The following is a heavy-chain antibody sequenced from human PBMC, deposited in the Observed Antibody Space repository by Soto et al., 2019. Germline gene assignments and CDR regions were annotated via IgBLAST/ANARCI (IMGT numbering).Heavy chain of an antibody. CDR1: GGSFSGYY. D-gene: IGHD6-13*01. V-gene: IGHV4-34*01. CDR3: RVNSSSSYYFDS. J-gene: IGHJ4*02. CDR2: INHSGST. Sequence: SETLSLTCAVYGGSFSGYYWTWIRQPPGTGLEWIGEINHSGSTYYNPSLKSRVTISVDRSKNQFSLKLSSVTAADTAVYYCRVNSSSSYYFDSWGQGTLVTVSS.